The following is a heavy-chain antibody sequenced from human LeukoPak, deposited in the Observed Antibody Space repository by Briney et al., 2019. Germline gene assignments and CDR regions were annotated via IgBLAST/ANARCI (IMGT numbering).Heavy chain of an antibody. D-gene: IGHD1-26*01. CDR2: ISWNSGSI. CDR1: GFTFDDYA. J-gene: IGHJ4*02. CDR3: ASGGIYYGAAFDF. V-gene: IGHV3-9*01. Sequence: GGSLRLSCAASGFTFDDYAMHWVRQAPGKGLEWVSGISWNSGSIGYADSVKGRFTISRDNAKNSLYLQMNSLRAEDTALYYCASGGIYYGAAFDFWGQGTLVTVSS.